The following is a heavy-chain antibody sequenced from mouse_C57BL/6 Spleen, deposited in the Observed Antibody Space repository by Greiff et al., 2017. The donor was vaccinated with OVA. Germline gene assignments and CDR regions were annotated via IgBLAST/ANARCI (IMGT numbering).Heavy chain of an antibody. V-gene: IGHV1-80*01. Sequence: VQLQQSGAELVKPGASVKISCKASGYAFSSYWMNWVKQRPGKGLEWIGQIYPGDGDTNYNGKFKGKATLTADKPSSTAYMQLSSLTSEDSAVYFCARGPTSYDGYSWYFDVWGTGTTVTVSS. CDR3: ARGPTSYDGYSWYFDV. D-gene: IGHD2-3*01. CDR1: GYAFSSYW. J-gene: IGHJ1*03. CDR2: IYPGDGDT.